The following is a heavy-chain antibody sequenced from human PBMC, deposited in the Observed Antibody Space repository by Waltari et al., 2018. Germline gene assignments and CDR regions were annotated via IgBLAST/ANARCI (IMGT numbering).Heavy chain of an antibody. CDR1: GYTFTSYD. CDR3: ASQMTTVVEYYFDY. V-gene: IGHV1-8*01. J-gene: IGHJ4*02. Sequence: QVQLVQSGAEVKKPGASVKVSCKASGYTFTSYDINWVRQATGQGLEWMGWMNPTSGNTGYAQKFQGGVTITADKSTSTAYMELSSLRSEDTAVYYCASQMTTVVEYYFDYWGQGTLVTVSS. D-gene: IGHD4-17*01. CDR2: MNPTSGNT.